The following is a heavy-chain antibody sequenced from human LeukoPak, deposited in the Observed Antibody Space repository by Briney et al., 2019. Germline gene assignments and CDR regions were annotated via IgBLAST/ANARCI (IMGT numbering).Heavy chain of an antibody. V-gene: IGHV1-2*02. CDR1: VYTLTVYY. D-gene: IGHD3-22*01. J-gene: IGHJ4*02. CDR3: ERGFLHDSTGYHDY. CDR2: INPNSSGT. Sequence: ASVKVSCKASVYTLTVYYMHWGRHAPGQGLDLMGLINPNSSGTNYAQKFQGRVTMITDTSISTAYIEMSRLRSDETAVYSCERGFLHDSTGYHDYWGQGTLVTVSS.